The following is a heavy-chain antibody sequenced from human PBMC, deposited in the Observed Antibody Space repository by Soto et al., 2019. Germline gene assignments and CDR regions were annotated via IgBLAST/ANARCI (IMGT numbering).Heavy chain of an antibody. V-gene: IGHV1-18*01. CDR2: ISAYNGNT. Sequence: QVQLVQSGAEVKKPGASVKDSCKASGYTFTSYGISWVRQAPRQGLEWMGWISAYNGNTNYAQKLQGRVTMTTDTSTSTAYMELRSLRSDDTAVYYYARTVAPDQSQYYYYGMDVWGQGTTVTVSS. D-gene: IGHD6-19*01. CDR3: ARTVAPDQSQYYYYGMDV. J-gene: IGHJ6*02. CDR1: GYTFTSYG.